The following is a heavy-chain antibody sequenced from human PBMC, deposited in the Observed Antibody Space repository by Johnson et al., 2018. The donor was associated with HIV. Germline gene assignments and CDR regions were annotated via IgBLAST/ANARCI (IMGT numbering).Heavy chain of an antibody. Sequence: VQLVESGGGVVRPGGSLRLSCVTSGFTFSTSGMHWVRQAPGKGLEWVSGINWHGGSTGYADSVKGRFTISRDNAKNSLYLQMNSLRAEDTAVYYCAREGVAVRYIDDAFDIWGQGTMVTVSS. J-gene: IGHJ3*02. CDR2: INWHGGST. CDR1: GFTFSTSG. D-gene: IGHD3-9*01. CDR3: AREGVAVRYIDDAFDI. V-gene: IGHV3-20*04.